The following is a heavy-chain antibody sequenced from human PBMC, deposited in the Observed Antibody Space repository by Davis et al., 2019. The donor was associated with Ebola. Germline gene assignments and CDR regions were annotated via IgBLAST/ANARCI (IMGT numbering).Heavy chain of an antibody. CDR3: ARGTAMAD. J-gene: IGHJ4*02. D-gene: IGHD5-18*01. CDR2: ISYDGSKK. Sequence: GGSLRLSCAASGFTFSSYAMHWVRQDPGKGLEWVAVISYDGSKKYYADSVKGRFTIPRDNSKTTLYLQMNSLRAEYTAVYYCARGTAMADWGQGTLVTVSS. V-gene: IGHV3-30-3*01. CDR1: GFTFSSYA.